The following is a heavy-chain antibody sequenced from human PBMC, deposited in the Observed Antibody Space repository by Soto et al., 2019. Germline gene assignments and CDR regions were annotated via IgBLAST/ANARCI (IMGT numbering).Heavy chain of an antibody. J-gene: IGHJ1*01. CDR2: ISTYTGRT. CDR1: GYTFSDNG. V-gene: IGHV1-18*04. Sequence: ASVKVSCKASGYTFSDNGISWVRQAPGQGLEWMGWISTYTGRTNYAQKFQGRVTMTTDTSTSTAYMELRSLRSDDTAVYYCARDPSMYYDSSGSFFQHWGQGTLVTVSS. CDR3: ARDPSMYYDSSGSFFQH. D-gene: IGHD3-22*01.